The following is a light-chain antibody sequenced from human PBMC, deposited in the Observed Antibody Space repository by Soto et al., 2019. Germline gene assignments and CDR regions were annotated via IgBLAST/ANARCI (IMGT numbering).Light chain of an antibody. V-gene: IGKV3-20*01. Sequence: EIVLTQSPGTLSLSPGERATLSCRASQSVGSSYLVWYQQKRGQAPRLLIYGASSRATGIRDRFSGSGSGTDFTLAISRLEPEDFAVYYCQQYGSSWTFGQGTKVEIK. J-gene: IGKJ1*01. CDR1: QSVGSSY. CDR3: QQYGSSWT. CDR2: GAS.